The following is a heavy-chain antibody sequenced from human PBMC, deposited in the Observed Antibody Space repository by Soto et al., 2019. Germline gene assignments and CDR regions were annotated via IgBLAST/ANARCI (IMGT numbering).Heavy chain of an antibody. CDR2: IIPIFGTA. CDR1: GGTFSSYA. CDR3: ARASIVVVPAANPSHAFDI. J-gene: IGHJ3*02. Sequence: RASVKVSCKASGGTFSSYAISWVRQAPGQGLEWMGGIIPIFGTANYAQKFQGRVTITADESTSTAYMELSSLRSEDTAVYYCARASIVVVPAANPSHAFDIWGQGTMVTVSS. V-gene: IGHV1-69*13. D-gene: IGHD2-2*01.